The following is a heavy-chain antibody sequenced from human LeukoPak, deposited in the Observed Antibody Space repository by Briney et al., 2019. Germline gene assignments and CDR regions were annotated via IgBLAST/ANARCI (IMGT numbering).Heavy chain of an antibody. CDR1: GFTFSSYA. Sequence: QPGGSLRLFCAASGFTFSSYAMTWVRQAPGKGLEWVSAISGSGDSTYYADSVKGRFTISRDNSKNTLYLQMNSLRAEDTAVYYCAKGDDAFDIWGQGTMVTVSS. CDR3: AKGDDAFDI. CDR2: ISGSGDST. J-gene: IGHJ3*02. V-gene: IGHV3-23*01. D-gene: IGHD1-26*01.